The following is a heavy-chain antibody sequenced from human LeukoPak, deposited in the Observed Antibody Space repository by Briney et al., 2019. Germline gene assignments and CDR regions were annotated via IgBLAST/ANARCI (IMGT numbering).Heavy chain of an antibody. Sequence: GGSLRLSCAVSGFTFSSYSMNWVRQAPGKGLEWVSSISSSSSYIYYADSVKGRFTISRDNAKNSLYLQMNSLRAEDTAVYYCARDLEGYFDYWGQGTLVTVSS. CDR2: ISSSSSYI. CDR1: GFTFSSYS. J-gene: IGHJ4*02. V-gene: IGHV3-21*01. CDR3: ARDLEGYFDY.